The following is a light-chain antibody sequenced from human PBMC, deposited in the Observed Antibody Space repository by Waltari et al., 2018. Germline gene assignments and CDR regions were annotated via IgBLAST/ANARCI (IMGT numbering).Light chain of an antibody. CDR2: SNH. V-gene: IGLV1-44*01. J-gene: IGLJ3*02. Sequence: QSVLTQPPSASGTPGQSVTISCSGISSNIGSNTVNWYQQLPGTAPKLPIYSNHQRPSGVPDRLSASKSGTSASLAISGLQSGDGADFYCAAWDDSLNAWVFGGGTKLTVL. CDR3: AAWDDSLNAWV. CDR1: SSNIGSNT.